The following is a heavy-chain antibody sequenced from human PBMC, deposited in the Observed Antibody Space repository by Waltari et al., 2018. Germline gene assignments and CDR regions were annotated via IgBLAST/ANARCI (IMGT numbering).Heavy chain of an antibody. CDR1: GYTFTGYY. CDR3: APRRDGYVDFDY. D-gene: IGHD5-12*01. V-gene: IGHV1-2*02. Sequence: QVQLVQSGAEVKKPGASVKVSCKASGYTFTGYYMHWVRQAPGQGLEGRGWKKQKSGGKNDEQKFKGRVTRNRDTCISTAYMELSRLRSDDTAGYYCAPRRDGYVDFDYWGQGTLVTVSS. J-gene: IGHJ4*02. CDR2: KKQKSGGK.